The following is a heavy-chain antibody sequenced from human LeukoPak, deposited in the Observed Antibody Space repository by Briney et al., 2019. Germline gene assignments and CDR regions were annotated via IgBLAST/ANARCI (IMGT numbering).Heavy chain of an antibody. CDR3: AREQGAAAGTDY. D-gene: IGHD6-13*01. J-gene: IGHJ4*02. V-gene: IGHV4-34*01. CDR2: INHSGST. Sequence: PSETLSLTCAVYGGSFSGYYWSWIRQPPGKGMEWIGEINHSGSTNYNPSLKSQVTISVDTSKNQFSLKLSSVTAADTAVYYCAREQGAAAGTDYWGQGTLVTVSS. CDR1: GGSFSGYY.